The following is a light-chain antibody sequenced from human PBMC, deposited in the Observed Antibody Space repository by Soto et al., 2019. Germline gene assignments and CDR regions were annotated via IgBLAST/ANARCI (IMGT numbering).Light chain of an antibody. V-gene: IGKV1-5*03. CDR3: QQYNSSPA. CDR2: KAS. Sequence: DIQMTQSPSTLSASVGDRVTITCRASQSISSWLAWYQQKPGKAPKHLIYKASSLESGVPSRFSGSGSGTEFTLTISSLQPDDFATYYCQQYNSSPAFGGGTKVEIK. J-gene: IGKJ4*01. CDR1: QSISSW.